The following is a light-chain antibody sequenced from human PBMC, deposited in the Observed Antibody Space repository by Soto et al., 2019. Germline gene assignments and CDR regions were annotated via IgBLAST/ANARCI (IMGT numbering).Light chain of an antibody. V-gene: IGLV1-51*02. CDR1: SSNIGNNH. J-gene: IGLJ3*02. Sequence: QSVLTQPPSVSAAPGQKVTISCSGSSSNIGNNHVFWYQHLPRTAPKLLIYEDNKRPSGIPDRFSGSKSDTSATLGITGLQTGDEADYYCGSWDNSLSAVVFGGGTKLTVL. CDR2: EDN. CDR3: GSWDNSLSAVV.